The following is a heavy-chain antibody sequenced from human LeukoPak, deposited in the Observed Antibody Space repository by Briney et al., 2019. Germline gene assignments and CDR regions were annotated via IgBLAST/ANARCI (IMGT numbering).Heavy chain of an antibody. CDR1: GFTFSSHV. CDR2: IWYDGGSK. V-gene: IGHV3-33*01. Sequence: GGSLRLSCTASGFTFSSHVMHWVRQAPGKGLEWVAAIWYDGGSKYYADSVKGRFTISRDNSKNTLYLQMDSLKAEDTAVYYCARVAPIYSTSVYYFDYWGQGTLVTVSS. D-gene: IGHD6-13*01. CDR3: ARVAPIYSTSVYYFDY. J-gene: IGHJ4*02.